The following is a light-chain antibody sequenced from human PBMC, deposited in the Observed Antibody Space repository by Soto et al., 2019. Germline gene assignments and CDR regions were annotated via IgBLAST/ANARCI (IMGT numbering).Light chain of an antibody. CDR2: DTS. CDR3: QHYGTSAL. J-gene: IGKJ3*01. Sequence: EIVLTQSPGTLSLSPGERATLSCRASQSVSSSYLAWYQQKPGPAPMLLIYDTSDRATGIPDRFSASGSGTFSTLTISRLEPEDFALYYCQHYGTSALFGPGTKVDIK. V-gene: IGKV3-20*01. CDR1: QSVSSSY.